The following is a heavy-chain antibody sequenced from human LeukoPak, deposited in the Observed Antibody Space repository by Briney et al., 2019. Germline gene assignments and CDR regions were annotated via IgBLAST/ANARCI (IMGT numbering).Heavy chain of an antibody. Sequence: SETLSLTCAVYGGSFSGYYWSWIRQPPGKGLEWIGEINHSGSTNYNPSLKSRVTISVDTSKNQFSLKLSSVTAADTAVYYCARRTRQLGDWYYFDYWGQGTLVTVSS. V-gene: IGHV4-34*01. CDR1: GGSFSGYY. D-gene: IGHD6-13*01. CDR3: ARRTRQLGDWYYFDY. CDR2: INHSGST. J-gene: IGHJ4*02.